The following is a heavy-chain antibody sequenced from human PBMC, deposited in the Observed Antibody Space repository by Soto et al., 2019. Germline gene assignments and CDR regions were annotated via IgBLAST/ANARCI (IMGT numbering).Heavy chain of an antibody. Sequence: ASVKVSCKASGYIFTNFYIYWVRQAPGQGLEYIGIINPGGGATDYAQKFQGRVTMTRDTSTSTVYMELSSLRYEDTAVYYCAIGIVRALPLCFDFWGQRTLVTVSS. CDR2: INPGGGAT. J-gene: IGHJ5*01. CDR1: GYIFTNFY. V-gene: IGHV1-46*01. D-gene: IGHD1-26*01. CDR3: AIGIVRALPLCFDF.